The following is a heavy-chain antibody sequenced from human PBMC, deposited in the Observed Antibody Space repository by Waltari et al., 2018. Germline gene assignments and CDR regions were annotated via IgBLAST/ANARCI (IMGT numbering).Heavy chain of an antibody. CDR3: ARLYGDSDAFDI. Sequence: QVQLQESGPGLVKPSETLSLTCTVSGGSISGSYWSWIRQPPGKGLEWIGYIYYSGSTNYNPSLKSRVTISVDTSKNQFSLKLSSVTAADTAVYYCARLYGDSDAFDIWGQGTMVTVSS. D-gene: IGHD4-17*01. V-gene: IGHV4-59*01. J-gene: IGHJ3*02. CDR2: IYYSGST. CDR1: GGSISGSY.